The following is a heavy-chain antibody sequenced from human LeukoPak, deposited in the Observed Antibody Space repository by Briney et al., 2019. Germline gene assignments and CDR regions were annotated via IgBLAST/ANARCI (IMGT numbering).Heavy chain of an antibody. CDR1: GYTFTSYG. D-gene: IGHD6-13*01. CDR2: ISAYNGNT. CDR3: ARDPQIWAAGTSWFDP. J-gene: IGHJ5*02. V-gene: IGHV1-18*01. Sequence: GASVKVSCKASGYTFTSYGISWVRQAPGQGLEWMGWISAYNGNTNFAQKLQGRVTMTTGTSTSTAYMELRSLRSDDTAVYYCARDPQIWAAGTSWFDPWGQGTLVTVSS.